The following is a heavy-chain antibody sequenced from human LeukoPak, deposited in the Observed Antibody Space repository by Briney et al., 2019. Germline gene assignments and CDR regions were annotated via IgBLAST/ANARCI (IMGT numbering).Heavy chain of an antibody. CDR3: ARAYGLDAFDI. D-gene: IGHD4-17*01. J-gene: IGHJ3*02. Sequence: PSETLSLTCTVSGGSISSYYWSWIRQPPGKGLEWIGYIYYSGSTDYNPSLKSRVTISVDTSKNQFSLKLSSVTAADTAVYYCARAYGLDAFDIWGQGIMVTVSS. CDR1: GGSISSYY. CDR2: IYYSGST. V-gene: IGHV4-59*01.